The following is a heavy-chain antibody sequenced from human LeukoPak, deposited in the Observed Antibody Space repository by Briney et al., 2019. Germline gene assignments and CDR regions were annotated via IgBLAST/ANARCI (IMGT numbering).Heavy chain of an antibody. CDR1: GGSISSYY. V-gene: IGHV4-59*01. J-gene: IGHJ4*02. CDR2: IYYSGST. D-gene: IGHD6-13*01. CDR3: ARVRSSKPDYFDY. Sequence: KTSETLSLTCTVSGGSISSYYWSWIRQPPGKGLEWIGYIYYSGSTNYNPSLKSRVTISVDTSKNQFSLKLSSVTAADTAVYYCARVRSSKPDYFDYWGQGTLVTVSS.